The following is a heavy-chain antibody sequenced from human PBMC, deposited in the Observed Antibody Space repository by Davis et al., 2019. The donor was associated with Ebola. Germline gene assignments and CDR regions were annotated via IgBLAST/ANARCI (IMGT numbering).Heavy chain of an antibody. CDR3: ARDLIEDIVLMWHYYFDY. Sequence: GESLKISCAASGFTFSTYSMSWVRQAPGKGLEWVSSISSDSDYIYYADSVKGRFTISRDNSKNTLYLQMNSLRAEDTAVYYCARDLIEDIVLMWHYYFDYWGQGTLVTVSS. CDR1: GFTFSTYS. D-gene: IGHD2-8*01. V-gene: IGHV3-21*01. J-gene: IGHJ4*02. CDR2: ISSDSDYI.